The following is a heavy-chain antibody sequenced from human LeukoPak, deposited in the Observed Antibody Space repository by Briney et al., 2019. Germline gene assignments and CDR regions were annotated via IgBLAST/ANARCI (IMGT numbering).Heavy chain of an antibody. J-gene: IGHJ4*02. CDR1: GYTFTSYY. Sequence: ASVKVSCKAFGYTFTSYYMHWVRQAPGQGLERMGIINPSGGSTSYAQKFQGRVTMTRDTSTSTVYMELSSLRSEDTAVYYCAREGSGWYGLIDYWGQGTLVTVSS. D-gene: IGHD6-19*01. CDR3: AREGSGWYGLIDY. V-gene: IGHV1-46*01. CDR2: INPSGGST.